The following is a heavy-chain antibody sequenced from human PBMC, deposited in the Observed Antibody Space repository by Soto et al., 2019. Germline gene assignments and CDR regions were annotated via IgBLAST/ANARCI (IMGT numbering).Heavy chain of an antibody. CDR3: AKDPNSSGWYGYYYYYYMDV. CDR2: ISYDGSNE. D-gene: IGHD6-19*01. V-gene: IGHV3-30*18. CDR1: AFTFSSYG. Sequence: QVQLVESGGRVVQPGGSQRLSCAASAFTFSSYGMHWVRQAPGKGLEWVAVISYDGSNEYYADSVKGRFTISRDNSKNTLYLHMNSLRAEETAVYYCAKDPNSSGWYGYYYYYYMDVWGKGTTVTVSS. J-gene: IGHJ6*03.